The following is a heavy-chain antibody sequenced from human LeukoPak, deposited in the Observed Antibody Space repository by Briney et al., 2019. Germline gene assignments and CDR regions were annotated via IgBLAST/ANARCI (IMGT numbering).Heavy chain of an antibody. CDR2: INHSRST. J-gene: IGHJ4*01. CDR1: GGSFSGYY. D-gene: IGHD3-16*02. V-gene: IGHV4-34*01. CDR3: ARGAYDYIWGSYRQYYYFDY. Sequence: PSETLSLTCAVYGGSFSGYYWSWIRQPPGKGLEWIGEINHSRSTNYNPSLKSRVTISVDTSKNQFSLKLSSVTAADTAVYYCARGAYDYIWGSYRQYYYFDYWSQGTLVTVSS.